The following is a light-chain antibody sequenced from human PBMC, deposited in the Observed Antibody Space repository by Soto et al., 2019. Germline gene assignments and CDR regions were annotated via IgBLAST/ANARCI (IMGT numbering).Light chain of an antibody. CDR2: DAS. V-gene: IGKV1-5*01. Sequence: DIVMTQSPDSQTLSLGERVTITCRASQSVSNWLAWYQQKPGKAPELLIYDASSLESGVPSRFSGSGSGTEFTLTISSLQPDDFATYYCQQYNSYLIAFGQGTRLEIK. CDR3: QQYNSYLIA. J-gene: IGKJ5*01. CDR1: QSVSNW.